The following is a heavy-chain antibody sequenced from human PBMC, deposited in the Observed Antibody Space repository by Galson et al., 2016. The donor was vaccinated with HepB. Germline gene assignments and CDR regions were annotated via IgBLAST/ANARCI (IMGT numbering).Heavy chain of an antibody. CDR1: GFTFSTYW. V-gene: IGHV3-74*01. J-gene: IGHJ4*02. D-gene: IGHD3-22*01. Sequence: SLRLSCAASGFTFSTYWMHWVRQAPGKGLVYVSRINSDGSSTTYADSVKGRFTISRDNAKNTLYLQMNSLRAEDTAVYYCARRAATYDSSGYYYGADGDYWGQGTLVTVSS. CDR2: INSDGSST. CDR3: ARRAATYDSSGYYYGADGDY.